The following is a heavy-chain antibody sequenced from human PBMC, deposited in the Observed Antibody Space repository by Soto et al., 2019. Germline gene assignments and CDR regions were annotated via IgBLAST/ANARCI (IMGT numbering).Heavy chain of an antibody. CDR1: GDSVSSNSAA. D-gene: IGHD1-26*01. J-gene: IGHJ5*02. V-gene: IGHV6-1*01. CDR2: TYYRSKWYN. CDR3: ARDPELPSGSYYQTNWFDP. Sequence: SQTLSLTCAISGDSVSSNSAAWNWIRQSPSRGLEWLGRTYYRSKWYNDYAVSVKSRITINPDTSKNQFSLQLNSVTPEDTAVYYCARDPELPSGSYYQTNWFDPWGQGTLVTVSS.